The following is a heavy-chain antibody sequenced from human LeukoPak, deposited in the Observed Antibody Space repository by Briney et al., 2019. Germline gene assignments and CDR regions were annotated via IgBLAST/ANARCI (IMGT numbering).Heavy chain of an antibody. CDR2: IYSGGST. J-gene: IGHJ2*01. CDR3: ARDRGYTYWYFDL. CDR1: GFTVSSNY. V-gene: IGHV3-53*04. Sequence: GGSLRLSCAASGFTVSSNYMSWVRQAPGKGLEWVSVIYSGGSTYYADSVKGRFTISRHNSKNTLYLQMNSLRAGDTAVYYCARDRGYTYWYFDLWGRGTLVTVSS. D-gene: IGHD6-13*01.